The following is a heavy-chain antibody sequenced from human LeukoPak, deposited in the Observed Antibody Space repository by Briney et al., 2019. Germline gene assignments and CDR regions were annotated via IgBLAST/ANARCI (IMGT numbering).Heavy chain of an antibody. CDR1: GGPISSYY. V-gene: IGHV4-59*08. J-gene: IGHJ4*02. CDR3: AGHHPRNTVDF. Sequence: SETLSLTCTVSGGPISSYYWSWLRQPPGKGLEWIAYISDIGSINYHPSLKSRVTISLDTSKNQFSLKLSSVTAADTAVYYCAGHHPRNTVDFWGQGTLVTVSS. CDR2: ISDIGSI. D-gene: IGHD2-8*02.